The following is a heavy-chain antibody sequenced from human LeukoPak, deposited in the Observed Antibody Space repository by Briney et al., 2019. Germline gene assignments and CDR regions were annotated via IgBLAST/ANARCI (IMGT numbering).Heavy chain of an antibody. V-gene: IGHV3-23*01. CDR2: ISAGADYT. CDR1: GLTFNKFA. J-gene: IGHJ3*02. CDR3: AKDSGGRNVVWGAFDI. D-gene: IGHD2-2*01. Sequence: GGSLRLSCAASGLTFNKFAMSWVRQAPGKGLEWVSGISAGADYTYYADSVKGRFTISRDNSKNTLYLQMNSLRAEDTAVYYCAKDSGGRNVVWGAFDIWGQGTVVTVSS.